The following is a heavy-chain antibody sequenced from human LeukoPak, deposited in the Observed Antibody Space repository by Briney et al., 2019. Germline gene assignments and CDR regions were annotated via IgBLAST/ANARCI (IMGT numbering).Heavy chain of an antibody. D-gene: IGHD2-15*01. V-gene: IGHV3-23*01. CDR3: AKDPAGYCSGGSCYSADAFDI. Sequence: GGSLRLSCAASGFTFSSYAMSGVRQAPGKGLEWGSAIRGSGGSTYYADSVKGRFTISRDNSKHTLYLQMNSLRAEDTAVYYCAKDPAGYCSGGSCYSADAFDIWGQGTMVTVSS. J-gene: IGHJ3*02. CDR1: GFTFSSYA. CDR2: IRGSGGST.